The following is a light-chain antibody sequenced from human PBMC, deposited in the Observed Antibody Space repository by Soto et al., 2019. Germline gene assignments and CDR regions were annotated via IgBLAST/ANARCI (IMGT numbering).Light chain of an antibody. J-gene: IGKJ2*01. Sequence: IVLTQSPGTVSLSPGERATLSCRASQSVASNHLAWYQQQPGQAPRLLIYGASIRATGIPDRFSGSGSGTDFTLTISSLEPEDFAVYYCQQYGSSTGTFGPGTKVEIK. CDR1: QSVASNH. CDR3: QQYGSSTGT. V-gene: IGKV3-20*01. CDR2: GAS.